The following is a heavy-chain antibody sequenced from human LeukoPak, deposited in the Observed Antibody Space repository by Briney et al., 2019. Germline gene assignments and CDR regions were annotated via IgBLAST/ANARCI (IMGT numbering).Heavy chain of an antibody. J-gene: IGHJ3*02. D-gene: IGHD3-3*01. V-gene: IGHV3-23*01. CDR3: AKGDFWSGPSAFHI. Sequence: PGGSLRLSCAASGFTFSSYGMNWVRQAPEKGLEWVAEISGSGGRTYSADSVKGRFTFSRDNSKNTLYLEMNSLRVEDTAVYYCAKGDFWSGPSAFHIWGQGTMVIVSS. CDR2: ISGSGGRT. CDR1: GFTFSSYG.